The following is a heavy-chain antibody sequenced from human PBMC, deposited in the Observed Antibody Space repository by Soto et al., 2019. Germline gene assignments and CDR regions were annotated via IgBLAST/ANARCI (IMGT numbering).Heavy chain of an antibody. CDR1: GFSLSTSGVG. CDR2: IYWDDDK. V-gene: IGHV2-5*02. CDR3: AHTGSYCSGGSCYVDAFDI. J-gene: IGHJ3*02. Sequence: QITLKESGPTLVKPTQTLTLTCTFSGFSLSTSGVGVGWIRQPPGKPLEWLALIYWDDDKRYSPSLKSRLTITKDTSKNQVVLTMTNMDPVDTATYYCAHTGSYCSGGSCYVDAFDIWGQGTMVTVSS. D-gene: IGHD2-15*01.